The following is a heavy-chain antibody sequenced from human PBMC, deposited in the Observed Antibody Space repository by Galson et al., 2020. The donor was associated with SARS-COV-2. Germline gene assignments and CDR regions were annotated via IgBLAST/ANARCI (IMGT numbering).Heavy chain of an antibody. V-gene: IGHV3-30-3*01. D-gene: IGHD3-10*01. CDR1: GFFFSSHG. Sequence: GGSLRLSCAASGFFFSSHGFHWVRQAPGKGLEWVAVISYDGNRIYYADSVKGRFTISRDNSQNTLFVQMDSLRTEDTAVYYCAREVRGNIGTDDAFDVWGQGTMVIVSS. J-gene: IGHJ3*01. CDR3: AREVRGNIGTDDAFDV. CDR2: ISYDGNRI.